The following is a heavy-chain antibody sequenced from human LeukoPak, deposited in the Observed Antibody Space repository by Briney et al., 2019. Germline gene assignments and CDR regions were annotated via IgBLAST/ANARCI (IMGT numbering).Heavy chain of an antibody. CDR1: GGSISSGGYY. CDR3: AVGWSGYFSF. D-gene: IGHD3-3*01. V-gene: IGHV4-31*03. CDR2: IYYSGST. J-gene: IGHJ4*02. Sequence: SETLSLTCTVSGGSISSGGYYWSWIRQHPGKGLEWIGYIYYSGSTYYNPSLKSRVTISVDTSKNQFSLKLSSVTAADTAVYYCAVGWSGYFSFWGQGTLVTVSS.